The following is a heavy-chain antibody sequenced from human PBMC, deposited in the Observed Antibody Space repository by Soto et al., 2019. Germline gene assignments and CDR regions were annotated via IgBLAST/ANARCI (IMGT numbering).Heavy chain of an antibody. CDR1: GFSLSTSGVS. J-gene: IGHJ6*02. D-gene: IGHD3-3*01. V-gene: IGHV2-5*02. CDR3: GHRTVHHGGGVDV. CDR2: IHWDDDK. Sequence: QITLKESGPTLVKPTQTLTLTCIFSGFSLSTSGVSVGWIRQPPGKALEWLALIHWDDDKRYSPSLKSRLTTTKDTSKTQAVLTMTNMHPVDTATYYCGHRTVHHGGGVDVWGHGLTVTVSS.